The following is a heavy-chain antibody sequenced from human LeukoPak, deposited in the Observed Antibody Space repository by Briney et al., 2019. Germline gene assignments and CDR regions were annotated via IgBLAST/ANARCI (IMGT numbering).Heavy chain of an antibody. CDR3: AKGGHSPWYFDY. V-gene: IGHV3-23*01. Sequence: PGGSLRLSCAASGFTFSIYAMSWVRQAPGKGLEWVSAISGSGSSTYYADSVKGRFTISRDNSKNTLYLQMNSLRAEDTAVYYCAKGGHSPWYFDYWGQGTLVTVSS. J-gene: IGHJ4*02. CDR1: GFTFSIYA. D-gene: IGHD6-13*01. CDR2: ISGSGSST.